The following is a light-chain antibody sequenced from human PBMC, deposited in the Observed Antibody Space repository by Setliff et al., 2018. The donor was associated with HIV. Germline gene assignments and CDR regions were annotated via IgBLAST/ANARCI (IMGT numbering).Light chain of an antibody. Sequence: QSVLTQPSSVSGAPGQRVTISCIGTSSNIGAGYDVHWYQQLPGTAPKLLIYDNTNRPSGVPDRFSGSNSGTSASLAITGLQAEDEADYYCQSYDSGLGVFGTGTKVTVL. CDR1: SSNIGAGYD. CDR2: DNT. J-gene: IGLJ1*01. CDR3: QSYDSGLGV. V-gene: IGLV1-40*01.